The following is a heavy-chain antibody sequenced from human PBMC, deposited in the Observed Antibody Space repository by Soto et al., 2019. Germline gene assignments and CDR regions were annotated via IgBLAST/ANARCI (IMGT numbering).Heavy chain of an antibody. D-gene: IGHD4-17*01. Sequence: ASVKVSCKASGYTFTGYYMHWVRQAPGQGLEWMGWINPNSGGTNYAQKFQGRVTMTRDTSISTAYMELSRLRSDDTAVYYCARNSPRTTVTTNNWFDPWGQGTLVTVSS. V-gene: IGHV1-2*02. CDR1: GYTFTGYY. CDR2: INPNSGGT. J-gene: IGHJ5*02. CDR3: ARNSPRTTVTTNNWFDP.